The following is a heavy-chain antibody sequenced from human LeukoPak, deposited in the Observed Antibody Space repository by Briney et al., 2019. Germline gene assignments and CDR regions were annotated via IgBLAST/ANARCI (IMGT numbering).Heavy chain of an antibody. V-gene: IGHV3-66*02. J-gene: IGHJ4*02. CDR3: AREQEVGATDY. CDR1: GFPVSSNY. Sequence: GGSLRLSCAASGFPVSSNYMSWVRPAPGKGLEWVSVIYSGGSTYYADSVKGRFTISRDNSKNTLYLQMNSLRAEDTAVYYCAREQEVGATDYWGQGTLVTVSS. D-gene: IGHD1-26*01. CDR2: IYSGGST.